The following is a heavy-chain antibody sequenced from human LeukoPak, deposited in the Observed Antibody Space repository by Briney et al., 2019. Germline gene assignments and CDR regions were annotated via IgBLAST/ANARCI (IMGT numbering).Heavy chain of an antibody. D-gene: IGHD3-16*02. CDR3: ARGGPGYDYVWGSYRCDY. Sequence: SVKVSCKASGGTFSSYAISWVRQAPGQGLEWMGGIIPIFGTANYAQKLQGRVTITADESTSTAYMELSSLRSEDTAVYYCARGGPGYDYVWGSYRCDYWGQGTLVTVSS. CDR1: GGTFSSYA. CDR2: IIPIFGTA. V-gene: IGHV1-69*13. J-gene: IGHJ4*02.